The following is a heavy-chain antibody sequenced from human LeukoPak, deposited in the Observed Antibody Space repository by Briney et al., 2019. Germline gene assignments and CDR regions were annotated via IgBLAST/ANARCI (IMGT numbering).Heavy chain of an antibody. J-gene: IGHJ3*02. CDR2: IYYSGST. V-gene: IGHV4-31*03. Sequence: SQTLSLTCTVSGGSISSGGYYWSWIRQHPGKGLEWIGYIYYSGSTYYNPSLKSRVTISVDTSKNQFSLKLSSVTAADTAVYYCARCDYDILTGYYDAFDIWGQGTMVTVSS. CDR1: GGSISSGGYY. CDR3: ARCDYDILTGYYDAFDI. D-gene: IGHD3-9*01.